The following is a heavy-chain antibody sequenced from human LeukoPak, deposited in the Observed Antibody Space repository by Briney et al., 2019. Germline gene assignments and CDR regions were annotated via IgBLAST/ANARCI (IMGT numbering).Heavy chain of an antibody. CDR1: GDSVSSDSAA. V-gene: IGHV6-1*01. CDR2: TYYRAQWFI. J-gene: IGHJ4*02. Sequence: SQTLSLTCAISGDSVSSDSAAWNWIRQSPSRVLEWLGRTYYRAQWFIDYAVSAKTRITIKSDTSRNQFSLELNSVTPEDTGVYYCARGSGYYDTGSFSFVDNWGQGTLVTVSS. CDR3: ARGSGYYDTGSFSFVDN. D-gene: IGHD3-22*01.